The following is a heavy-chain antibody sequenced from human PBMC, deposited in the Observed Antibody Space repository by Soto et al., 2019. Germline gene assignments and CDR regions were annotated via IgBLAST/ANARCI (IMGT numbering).Heavy chain of an antibody. CDR3: ARSEGTGNSRPDYFEC. Sequence: QVQLVQSGAEVKKPGSSVNVSCQASGGTFSSYAISWVRQAPGQGLEWMGGIIPIFRTANYAQKFQGRVTITADESTSTDDRGLRRLRSEDTVVYYCARSEGTGNSRPDYFECWGQGTLVSVSS. J-gene: IGHJ4*02. V-gene: IGHV1-69*01. D-gene: IGHD2-8*02. CDR1: GGTFSSYA. CDR2: IIPIFRTA.